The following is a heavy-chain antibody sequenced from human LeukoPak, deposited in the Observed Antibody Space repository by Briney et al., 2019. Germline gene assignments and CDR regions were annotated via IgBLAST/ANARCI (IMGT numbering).Heavy chain of an antibody. CDR2: ISAYTGNT. J-gene: IGHJ4*02. V-gene: IGHV1-18*01. Sequence: ASVMVSCKASGYTFTNYGISWVRQAPGQGLEWMGWISAYTGNTNYAQNFQGRVTMTTDTSTSTAFMELRSLRSDDTAVYYCARSGVGYFYDNTGYYPLDYWGQGTLVTVSS. CDR3: ARSGVGYFYDNTGYYPLDY. D-gene: IGHD3-22*01. CDR1: GYTFTNYG.